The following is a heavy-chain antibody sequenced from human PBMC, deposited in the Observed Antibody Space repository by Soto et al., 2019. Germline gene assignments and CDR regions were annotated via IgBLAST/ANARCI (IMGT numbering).Heavy chain of an antibody. D-gene: IGHD1-26*01. J-gene: IGHJ4*02. CDR2: IIPFFNTS. CDR1: GDTFSSYA. V-gene: IGHV1-69*13. Sequence: GASVKVSCKASGDTFSSYAICWVRQAPGQGLDWMGGIIPFFNTSNYGQKFKGRVTITADESTSTAYMELSSLRSEDTAMYYCARESAYGGNPLALDSWGQGTLVTVSS. CDR3: ARESAYGGNPLALDS.